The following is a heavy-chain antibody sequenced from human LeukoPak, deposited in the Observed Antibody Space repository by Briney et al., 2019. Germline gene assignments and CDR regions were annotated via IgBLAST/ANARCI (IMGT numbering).Heavy chain of an antibody. D-gene: IGHD2-15*01. J-gene: IGHJ5*02. CDR2: IYYSGST. V-gene: IGHV4-39*07. Sequence: SETLSLTCTVSGGSISSSSYYWGWIRQPPGKGLEWIGSIYYSGSTYYNPSLKSRVTISVDTSKNQSSLKLSSVTAADTAVYYCARDYRGVFRRYSSDPWGKGTLVTVSS. CDR1: GGSISSSSYY. CDR3: ARDYRGVFRRYSSDP.